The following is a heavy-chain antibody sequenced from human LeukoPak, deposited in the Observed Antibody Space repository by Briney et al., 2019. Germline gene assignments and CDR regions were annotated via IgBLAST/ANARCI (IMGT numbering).Heavy chain of an antibody. CDR2: ISTYNGNT. J-gene: IGHJ6*03. D-gene: IGHD3-10*01. CDR3: ARPRFPYYRLSGPDYYYMDV. V-gene: IGHV1-18*01. Sequence: ASVKVSCKVSGYTFTSYGFSWVRQAPGQGLEWMGWISTYNGNTNYAQKFQGRVTMTTDTSTTTAYMELSSLKSEDTAVYYCARPRFPYYRLSGPDYYYMDVWGKGTTVTVSS. CDR1: GYTFTSYG.